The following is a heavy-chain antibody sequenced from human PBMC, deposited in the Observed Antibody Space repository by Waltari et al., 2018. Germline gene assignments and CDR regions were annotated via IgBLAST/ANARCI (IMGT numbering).Heavy chain of an antibody. Sequence: EVQLVESGGGLVQPGRSLRLSCPASGFAFSSYHMTWVRQAPGKGLKLGSSISSASTFISYADSLKGRFRISRDNAKNTVSLLMNSLRAEDTAVYYCAREDRQVGLLGALDIWGQGTFVTVSS. J-gene: IGHJ3*02. V-gene: IGHV3-21*02. CDR1: GFAFSSYH. CDR2: ISSASTFI. D-gene: IGHD1-7*01. CDR3: AREDRQVGLLGALDI.